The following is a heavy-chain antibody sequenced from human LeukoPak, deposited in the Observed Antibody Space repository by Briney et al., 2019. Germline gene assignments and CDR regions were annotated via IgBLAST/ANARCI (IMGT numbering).Heavy chain of an antibody. J-gene: IGHJ4*02. CDR1: GFTFSTYG. D-gene: IGHD4-11*01. Sequence: GGSLRLSCAASGFTFSTYGMHWVRQAPGKGLEWVAFIRYDGSKQYYADSVKGRFTISRDNSKNTLYLQMNSLRAEDTAVYYCAKDDTVTTHDYWGQGTLVTVSS. CDR3: AKDDTVTTHDY. V-gene: IGHV3-30*02. CDR2: IRYDGSKQ.